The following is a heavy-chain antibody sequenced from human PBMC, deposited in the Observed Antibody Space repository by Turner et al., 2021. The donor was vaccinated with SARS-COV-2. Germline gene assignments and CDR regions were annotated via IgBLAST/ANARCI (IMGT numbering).Heavy chain of an antibody. CDR3: SRYPCYYDSSGWPPSDY. D-gene: IGHD3-22*01. Sequence: VQRVGCGGGLVRSGGWLILSCSATRVPFSSYSMNWVRQAPGKGLEWISSISSNNSNIHYADSYKGRFTISTDNAKNTLYLQMNSLRAEDTAVYYCSRYPCYYDSSGWPPSDYWGQGTLVTVSS. CDR1: RVPFSSYS. V-gene: IGHV3-21*01. J-gene: IGHJ4*02. CDR2: ISSNNSNI.